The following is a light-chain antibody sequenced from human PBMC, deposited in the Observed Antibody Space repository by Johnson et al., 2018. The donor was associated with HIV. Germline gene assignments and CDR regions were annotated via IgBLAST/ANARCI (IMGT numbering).Light chain of an antibody. CDR1: SSNIENNY. CDR3: GTWDNSLSAGV. Sequence: QSVLTQPPSVSAAPGQKVTISCSGSSSNIENNYVSWYQQLPGTAPKLLIYDSNKRPSGIPDRFSGSKSGTSATLGISGLQTGDEADYYCGTWDNSLSAGVFGSGTKVTVL. CDR2: DSN. V-gene: IGLV1-51*01. J-gene: IGLJ1*01.